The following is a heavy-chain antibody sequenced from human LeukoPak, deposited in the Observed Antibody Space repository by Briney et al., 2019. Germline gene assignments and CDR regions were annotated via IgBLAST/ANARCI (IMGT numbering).Heavy chain of an antibody. D-gene: IGHD3-16*02. Sequence: GGSLRLSCAASGFTFSDYYMTWIRQAPGKGLEWVSSISSSGSPIYYADSVMGRFTISRDNAKKSLYLQMNRLRAEDTAVYYCAKAGILITFGGVILWGQGTLVTVSS. CDR2: ISSSGSPI. V-gene: IGHV3-11*01. J-gene: IGHJ4*02. CDR1: GFTFSDYY. CDR3: AKAGILITFGGVIL.